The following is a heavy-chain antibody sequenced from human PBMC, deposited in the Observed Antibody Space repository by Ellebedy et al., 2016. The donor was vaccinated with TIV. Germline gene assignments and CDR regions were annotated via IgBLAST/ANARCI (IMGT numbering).Heavy chain of an antibody. CDR3: ARVDRYCEY. CDR2: IYYSGST. J-gene: IGHJ4*02. Sequence: MPLETLSLTCTVSGASISGYYWGWIRQPPGKTLEWIGYIYYSGSTNSNPSLKSRVTISVDTSTNQFSLNLSSVTAADTTVYYCARVDRYCEYWGQGILVPVSS. CDR1: GASISGYY. V-gene: IGHV4-59*01.